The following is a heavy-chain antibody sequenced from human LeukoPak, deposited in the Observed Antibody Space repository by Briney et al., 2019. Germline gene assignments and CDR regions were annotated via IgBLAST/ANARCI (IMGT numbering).Heavy chain of an antibody. CDR3: AIGTLDFDY. V-gene: IGHV1-24*01. Sequence: ASVKVSCKVSGYTLTELSMHWVRQAPGKGLEWMGGFDPEDGETIYAQKFQGRVTITRDTSASTAYMELSSLRSEDTAVYYCAIGTLDFDYWGQGTLVTVSS. D-gene: IGHD2/OR15-2a*01. CDR1: GYTLTELS. CDR2: FDPEDGET. J-gene: IGHJ4*02.